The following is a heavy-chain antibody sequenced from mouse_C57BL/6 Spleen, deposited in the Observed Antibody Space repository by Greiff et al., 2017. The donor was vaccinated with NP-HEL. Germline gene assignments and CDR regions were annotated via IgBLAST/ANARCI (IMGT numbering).Heavy chain of an antibody. Sequence: QVQLKQSGAELARPGASVKLSCKASGYTFTSYGISWVKQRTGQGLEWIGEIYPRSGNTYYNEKFKGKATLTADKSSSTAYMELRSLTSEDSAVYFCARDYGSSYWYFDVWGTGTTVTVSS. CDR1: GYTFTSYG. V-gene: IGHV1-81*01. CDR3: ARDYGSSYWYFDV. CDR2: IYPRSGNT. D-gene: IGHD1-1*01. J-gene: IGHJ1*03.